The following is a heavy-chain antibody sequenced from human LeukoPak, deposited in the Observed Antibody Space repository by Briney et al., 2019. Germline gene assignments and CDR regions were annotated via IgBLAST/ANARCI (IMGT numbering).Heavy chain of an antibody. CDR2: ITNNGNTI. CDR3: ASEIKYGSSWYAACGI. J-gene: IGHJ3*02. V-gene: IGHV3-48*03. Sequence: GGSLRLSCAASGFTFSDYQMNWVRQTPGKGLEWISYITNNGNTIYYGDSVQGRFTISRDNAKNSLYLQMNSLSAEDTAVYYCASEIKYGSSWYAACGIWDQGTMVTVSS. D-gene: IGHD6-13*01. CDR1: GFTFSDYQ.